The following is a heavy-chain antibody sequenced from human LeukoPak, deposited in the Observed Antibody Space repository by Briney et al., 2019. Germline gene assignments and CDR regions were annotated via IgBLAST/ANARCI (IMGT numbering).Heavy chain of an antibody. CDR2: ISNDGDTI. Sequence: GGSLRLSCAGSGFNFRYYEMFWVRQTAGKGLEWIAYISNDGDTIYYEDTVKGRFTISRDNAKNSLYLQMSSLRAGDTAVYYCAILADVWGKGTTVVISS. CDR3: AILADV. CDR1: GFNFRYYE. J-gene: IGHJ6*04. V-gene: IGHV3-48*03.